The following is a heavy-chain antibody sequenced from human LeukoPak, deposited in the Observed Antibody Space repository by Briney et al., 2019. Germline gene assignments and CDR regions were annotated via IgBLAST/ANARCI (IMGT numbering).Heavy chain of an antibody. J-gene: IGHJ3*02. Sequence: SETLSLTCAVYGGSFSGYHWSWIRQPPGKGLEWIGEINHSGSTNYNPSLTSRVTISVDTSNNQFSLRLTSVTAADTAVYYCARGYYDSSGYFHDAFDIWGQGTMVTVSS. V-gene: IGHV4-34*01. D-gene: IGHD3-22*01. CDR2: INHSGST. CDR1: GGSFSGYH. CDR3: ARGYYDSSGYFHDAFDI.